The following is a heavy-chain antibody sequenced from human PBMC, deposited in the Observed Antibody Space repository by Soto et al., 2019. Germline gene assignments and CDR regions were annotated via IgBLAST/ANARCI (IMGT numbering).Heavy chain of an antibody. CDR2: IIPVFQTA. V-gene: IGHV1-69*01. CDR3: ARGGSGYTWFNEF. CDR1: GGLFSSYP. Sequence: QEQLVQSGAEVKKPGSSVNVSCKASGGLFSSYPISWVRQVPVQGLEWMGGIIPVFQTAYYTQRFQGRVTITADESTNTAYMELSSLRSEDTSIYYCARGGSGYTWFNEFWGQGTLVTVSS. J-gene: IGHJ4*02. D-gene: IGHD3-22*01.